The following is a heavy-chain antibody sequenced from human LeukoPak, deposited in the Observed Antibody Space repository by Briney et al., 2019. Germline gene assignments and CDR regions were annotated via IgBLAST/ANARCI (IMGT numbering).Heavy chain of an antibody. Sequence: ASVKVSCKASGHTFTGYSIQWVRQAPGQGLEWMGWINPDSGGTNYAQNFQGRVTLTRDTSNSTAYMELSRLRSDDTAVYYCASATGVEVAGTTYYYFYCMNVWGEGTTVTVSS. D-gene: IGHD6-19*01. CDR3: ASATGVEVAGTTYYYFYCMNV. CDR1: GHTFTGYS. J-gene: IGHJ6*03. V-gene: IGHV1-2*02. CDR2: INPDSGGT.